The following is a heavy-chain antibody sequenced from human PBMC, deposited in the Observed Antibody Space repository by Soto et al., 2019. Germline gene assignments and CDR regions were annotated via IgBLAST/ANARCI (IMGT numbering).Heavy chain of an antibody. J-gene: IGHJ4*02. CDR2: GSYSGTT. CDR1: GFSFSSCSFY. CDR3: ARGATVTQFDY. D-gene: IGHD4-17*01. V-gene: IGHV4-61*01. Sequence: PSETLSLTCTVSGFSFSSCSFYWAWIRQPPGKGLEWIGFGSYSGTTNYKPSLKSRVTISVDTSRSQISLKVSSLTAADTAVYYCARGATVTQFDYWGRGTLVTVSS.